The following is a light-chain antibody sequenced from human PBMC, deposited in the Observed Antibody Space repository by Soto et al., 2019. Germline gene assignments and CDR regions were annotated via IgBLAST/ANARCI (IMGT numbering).Light chain of an antibody. CDR2: RAS. J-gene: IGKJ1*01. CDR3: QQYGSSGT. CDR1: QSVSSN. V-gene: IGKV3-20*01. Sequence: EIVMTQSTATLSVSPGERATLSCRASQSVSSNLAWYQQKPGQAPRLLIYRASSRAAGLPDRFSGSGSGTDFTLTISRLEPEDFAVYYCQQYGSSGTFGQGTKV.